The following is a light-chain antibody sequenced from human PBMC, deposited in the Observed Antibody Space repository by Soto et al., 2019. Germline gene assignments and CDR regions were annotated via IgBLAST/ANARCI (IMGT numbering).Light chain of an antibody. V-gene: IGKV1-9*01. CDR2: AAS. CDR1: QGISSY. CDR3: QQLNSYPIT. Sequence: DIQLTQSPSFPSASVGDRVTITSRVSQGISSYLAWYQQKPGKAPKLLIYAASTLQSGVPSRFSGSGSGTEFTLTISSLQPEDFATYYCQQLNSYPITFGQGTRLEIK. J-gene: IGKJ5*01.